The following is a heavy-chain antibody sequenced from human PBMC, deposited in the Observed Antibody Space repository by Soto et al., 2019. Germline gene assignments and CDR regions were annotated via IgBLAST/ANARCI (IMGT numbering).Heavy chain of an antibody. CDR1: GGSFSGYY. D-gene: IGHD2-15*01. V-gene: IGHV4-34*01. CDR2: INHSGST. CDR3: ARAYIVVVVAATLRDNWFDP. J-gene: IGHJ5*02. Sequence: QVRLQQWGAGLLKPSETLSLTCAVYGGSFSGYYWSWIRQPPGKGLEWIGEINHSGSTNYNPSLKSRVTISVDTSKNQFSLKLSSVTAADTAVYYCARAYIVVVVAATLRDNWFDPWGQGTLVTVSS.